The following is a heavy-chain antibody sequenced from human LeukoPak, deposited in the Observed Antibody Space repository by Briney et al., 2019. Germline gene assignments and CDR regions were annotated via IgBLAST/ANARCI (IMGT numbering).Heavy chain of an antibody. CDR1: GVSVSSGYY. Sequence: PSETLSLTYTVSGVSVSSGYYWSWIRQPPGKGLEWIGYIYYSGRTNNNPSLKSRVAISVDASKNQFSLNLRSVTAADTAVYYCARVDDILIGYRPFDYWGQGTLVTVSS. J-gene: IGHJ4*02. V-gene: IGHV4-61*01. CDR3: ARVDDILIGYRPFDY. D-gene: IGHD3-9*01. CDR2: IYYSGRT.